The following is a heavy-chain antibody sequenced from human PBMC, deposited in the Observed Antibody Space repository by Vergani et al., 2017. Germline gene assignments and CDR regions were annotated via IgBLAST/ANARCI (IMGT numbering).Heavy chain of an antibody. Sequence: EVQLLESGGGLVQPGGSLRLSCAASGFTFSSYAMSWVRQAPGKGLEWVSAIYSGGSTYYADSVKGRFTISRDNSKNTLYLQMNSLRAEDTAVYYCARISTYYDFWSGPYGGWFDPWGQGTLVTVSS. V-gene: IGHV3-23*05. D-gene: IGHD3-3*01. CDR1: GFTFSSYA. J-gene: IGHJ5*02. CDR2: IYSGGST. CDR3: ARISTYYDFWSGPYGGWFDP.